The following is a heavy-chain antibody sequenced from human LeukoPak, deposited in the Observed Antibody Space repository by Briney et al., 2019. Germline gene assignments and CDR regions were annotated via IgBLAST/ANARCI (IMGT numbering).Heavy chain of an antibody. CDR2: IYYSGST. J-gene: IGHJ4*02. CDR1: GGSISVSSDY. Sequence: SETLSLTCTVSGGSISVSSDYWGWIRQPPGKGLEWIGSIYYSGSTYYSPSLKSRVTISVDTSQNQFSLKLSSVTAADTAVYYCARSGGYGLFDYWGQGTLVTVSS. CDR3: ARSGGYGLFDY. V-gene: IGHV4-39*01. D-gene: IGHD6-25*01.